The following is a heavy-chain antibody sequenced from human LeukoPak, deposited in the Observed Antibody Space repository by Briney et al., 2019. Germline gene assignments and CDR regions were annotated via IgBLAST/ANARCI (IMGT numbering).Heavy chain of an antibody. Sequence: TGGSLRLSCAASGLTFSTFAMIWVRQPPGKGLEWVSSIFPSGGEIHYADSMKGRFTISRDNAKNSLFLQMNSLRAEDTALYYCARAGMDGRGYYQGFDYWGQGTLVTVSS. V-gene: IGHV3-21*01. J-gene: IGHJ4*02. CDR1: GLTFSTFA. CDR3: ARAGMDGRGYYQGFDY. D-gene: IGHD3-22*01. CDR2: IFPSGGEI.